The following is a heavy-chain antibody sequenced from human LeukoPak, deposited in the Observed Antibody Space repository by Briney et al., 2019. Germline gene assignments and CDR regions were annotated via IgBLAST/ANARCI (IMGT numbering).Heavy chain of an antibody. Sequence: GGSLRLSCAASGLTFSNYWMHWVRQAPGKGLVWVSRINSDGINTSYADSVKGRFTISRDNAKNTLNLQMNSLRAEDTAVYYCARDLGQYYDTSDNWFDPWGQGTLVTVSS. V-gene: IGHV3-74*01. CDR1: GLTFSNYW. J-gene: IGHJ5*02. D-gene: IGHD3-22*01. CDR2: INSDGINT. CDR3: ARDLGQYYDTSDNWFDP.